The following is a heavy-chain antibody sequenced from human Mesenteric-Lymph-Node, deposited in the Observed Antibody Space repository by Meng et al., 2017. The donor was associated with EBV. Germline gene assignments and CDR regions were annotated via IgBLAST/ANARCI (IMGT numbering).Heavy chain of an antibody. CDR2: IYYSGYT. V-gene: IGHV4-30-4*01. CDR3: ARGELLWDY. CDR1: GPSISSGGYY. J-gene: IGHJ4*02. Sequence: QVQLQDSGPGLEKASETLSLTCTGSGPSISSGGYYWNWIRQSPGKGLELIGYIYYSGYTYYSSSLKSRVTISVDVSKNQFSLKVTSVTAADTAVYFCARGELLWDYWGQGTLVTVSS. D-gene: IGHD2-2*01.